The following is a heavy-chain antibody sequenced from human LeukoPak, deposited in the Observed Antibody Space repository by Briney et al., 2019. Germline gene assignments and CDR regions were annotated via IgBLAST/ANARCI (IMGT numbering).Heavy chain of an antibody. V-gene: IGHV3-73*01. CDR1: GFTFSGSA. J-gene: IGHJ5*02. Sequence: GGYLRLSCAASGFTFSGSAIHWVRQSSGKGLEWVGQIDKKDKGYATATAYAASVKGRFTISRDDSINTAYLQMKSLKTEDTALYYCTRDSGSYNWFDDWGQVTPVTVSS. CDR3: TRDSGSYNWFDD. D-gene: IGHD1-26*01. CDR2: IDKKDKGYATAT.